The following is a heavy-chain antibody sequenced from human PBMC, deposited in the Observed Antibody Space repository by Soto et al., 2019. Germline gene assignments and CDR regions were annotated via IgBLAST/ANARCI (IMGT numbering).Heavy chain of an antibody. J-gene: IGHJ6*02. CDR1: GFTFSSYA. CDR2: ISGSGGST. D-gene: IGHD6-13*01. CDR3: AKWQQQLVGVYYYGMDV. Sequence: EVQLLESGGGLVQPGGSLRLSCAASGFTFSSYAMSWVRQAPGKGLEWVSAISGSGGSTYYADSVKGRFTISRDNSENTLYLQMNSLRAEDTAVYYCAKWQQQLVGVYYYGMDVWGQGTTVTVSS. V-gene: IGHV3-23*01.